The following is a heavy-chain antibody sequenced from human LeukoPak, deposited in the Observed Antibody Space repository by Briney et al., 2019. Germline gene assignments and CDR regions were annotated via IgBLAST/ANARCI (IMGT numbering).Heavy chain of an antibody. CDR3: ASFEVQLITVVAASQDY. V-gene: IGHV1-2*02. D-gene: IGHD2-15*01. Sequence: SVKVSCKASGYTFTGYYMHWVRPAPGQGLEWMGWINPNSGGTNYAQKFQGRVTMTRDTSISTAYMELSRLRSDDTAVYYCASFEVQLITVVAASQDYWGQGTLVTVSS. CDR2: INPNSGGT. CDR1: GYTFTGYY. J-gene: IGHJ4*02.